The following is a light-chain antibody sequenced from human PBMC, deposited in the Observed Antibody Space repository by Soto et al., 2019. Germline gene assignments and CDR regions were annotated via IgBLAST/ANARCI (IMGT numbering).Light chain of an antibody. J-gene: IGKJ5*01. Sequence: EIVLTQSPGTLSLSPGERATLSCRASQSVTNNYLAWYQQKPGQAPRLLIYGASSRATGIPDRFSGSGSGTDFTLTISRLEPEDFAVYYCQQYGSSPPSITFGQGTRLEMK. CDR2: GAS. V-gene: IGKV3-20*01. CDR1: QSVTNNY. CDR3: QQYGSSPPSIT.